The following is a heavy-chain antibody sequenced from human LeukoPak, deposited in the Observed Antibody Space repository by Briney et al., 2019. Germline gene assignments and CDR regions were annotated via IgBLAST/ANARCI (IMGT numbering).Heavy chain of an antibody. J-gene: IGHJ4*02. Sequence: SETLSLTCTVSGYSISTGYYWDWIRQPPGKGLEWIGTFYHGGSTYYNPSLKSRVTISVDTSKNQFSLKLSSVTAADTAVYYCARDGSSSFDYWGQGTLVTVSS. D-gene: IGHD6-13*01. CDR1: GYSISTGYY. CDR2: FYHGGST. CDR3: ARDGSSSFDY. V-gene: IGHV4-38-2*02.